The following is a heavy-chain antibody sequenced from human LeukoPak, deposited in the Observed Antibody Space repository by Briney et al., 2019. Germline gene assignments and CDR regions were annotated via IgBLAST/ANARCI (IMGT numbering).Heavy chain of an antibody. J-gene: IGHJ4*02. CDR2: INPNSGGT. V-gene: IGHV1-2*02. CDR1: GYTFTGYY. Sequence: ASVKVSCKASGYTFTGYYMHWVRQAPGQGLEWMGWINPNSGGTNYAQKFQGRVTMTRDTSISTAYMELSRLRSDGTAVYYCARDHTWYSSSWLIDYWGQGTLVTVSS. D-gene: IGHD6-13*01. CDR3: ARDHTWYSSSWLIDY.